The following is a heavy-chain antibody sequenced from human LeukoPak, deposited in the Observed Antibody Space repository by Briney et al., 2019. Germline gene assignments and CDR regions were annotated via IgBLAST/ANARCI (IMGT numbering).Heavy chain of an antibody. D-gene: IGHD3-10*01. CDR1: AFTFSFYT. CDR3: AKGARGSYYYYMDV. J-gene: IGHJ6*03. Sequence: GGSLRLSCAASAFTFSFYTMNWVRQAPGKGLGWVSSISSSSSYIYYADSVKGRFTISRDNAKNSLSLQMNSLRAEDTAVYYCAKGARGSYYYYMDVWGKGTTVTVSS. V-gene: IGHV3-21*04. CDR2: ISSSSSYI.